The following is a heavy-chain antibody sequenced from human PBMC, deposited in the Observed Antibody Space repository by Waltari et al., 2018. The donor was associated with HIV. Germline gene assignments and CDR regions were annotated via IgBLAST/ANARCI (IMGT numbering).Heavy chain of an antibody. D-gene: IGHD3-22*01. J-gene: IGHJ4*02. CDR3: GREGDYYDSSPFDY. CDR2: MLWDGSNK. Sequence: QVQLVESGGGVVQPGRSLRLSCAASGFTFHPYAMHWVRQAPGKGLEWVGVMLWDGSNKHYADSVKGRCTISRDNSRNSLYLQMSILRAEDTAVYYCGREGDYYDSSPFDYWGQGTLVTVSS. CDR1: GFTFHPYA. V-gene: IGHV3-30-3*01.